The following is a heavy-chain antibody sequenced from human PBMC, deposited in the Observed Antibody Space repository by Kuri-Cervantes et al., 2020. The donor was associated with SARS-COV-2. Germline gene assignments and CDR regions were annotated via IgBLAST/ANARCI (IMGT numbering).Heavy chain of an antibody. D-gene: IGHD6-13*01. CDR1: GGSISSSSYY. CDR3: ARGSGAAGTGAFDI. V-gene: IGHV3-11*04. Sequence: LSLTCTVSGGSISSSSYYWGWIRQPPGKGLEWVSAISGSGGSTYYADSVKGRFTISRDNAKNSLYLQMNSLRAEDTAVYYCARGSGAAGTGAFDIWGQGTMVTVSS. J-gene: IGHJ3*02. CDR2: ISGSGGST.